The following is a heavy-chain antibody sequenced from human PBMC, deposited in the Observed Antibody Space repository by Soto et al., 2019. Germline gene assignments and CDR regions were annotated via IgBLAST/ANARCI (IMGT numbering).Heavy chain of an antibody. V-gene: IGHV3-30*18. CDR2: ISYDGSNK. J-gene: IGHJ4*02. CDR3: AKDQGRFYYDSSGYDY. Sequence: GESLKISCAASGFTFSSYGMHWVRQAPGKGLEWVAVISYDGSNKYYADSVKGRFTISRDNSKNTLYLQMNSLRAEDTAVYYCAKDQGRFYYDSSGYDYWGQGTLVTVSS. D-gene: IGHD3-22*01. CDR1: GFTFSSYG.